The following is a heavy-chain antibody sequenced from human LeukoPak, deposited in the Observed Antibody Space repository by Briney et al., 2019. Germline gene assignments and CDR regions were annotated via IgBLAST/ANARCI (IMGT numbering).Heavy chain of an antibody. CDR3: ARADYYDSSGFDY. V-gene: IGHV3-48*01. CDR1: GFTFSSYS. D-gene: IGHD3-22*01. J-gene: IGHJ4*02. CDR2: ISSSSSTI. Sequence: PGGSLRLSCAASGFTFSSYSMNWVRQAPGEGLEWVSYISSSSSTIYYADSVKGRFTISRDNAKNSLYLQMNSLKAEDTAVYYCARADYYDSSGFDYWGQGTLVTVSS.